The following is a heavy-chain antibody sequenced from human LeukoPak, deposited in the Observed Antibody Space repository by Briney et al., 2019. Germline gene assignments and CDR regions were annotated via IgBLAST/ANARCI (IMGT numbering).Heavy chain of an antibody. Sequence: GASVKVSCKASGYTFNTYGITWVRQAPGQGLEWMGWISGYNGKTKYAQKLQDRVTMTTDTSTTTAYMELRSLRSEDTAVYYCAREGEYYYGSGNWYFDLWGRGTLVTVSS. D-gene: IGHD3-10*01. CDR3: AREGEYYYGSGNWYFDL. CDR2: ISGYNGKT. V-gene: IGHV1-18*01. CDR1: GYTFNTYG. J-gene: IGHJ2*01.